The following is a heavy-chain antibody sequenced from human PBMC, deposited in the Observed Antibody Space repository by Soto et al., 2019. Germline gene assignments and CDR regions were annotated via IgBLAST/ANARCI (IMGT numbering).Heavy chain of an antibody. Sequence: NPSETLSLTCAVSGGSISSGGYSWSWIRQPPGKGLEWIGYIYHSGSTYYNPSLKSRVTISVDRSKNQFSLKLSSVTAADTAVYYCARGDNSIAARWVGYFQHWGQGTLVTVSS. CDR1: GGSISSGGYS. CDR2: IYHSGST. V-gene: IGHV4-30-2*01. J-gene: IGHJ1*01. CDR3: ARGDNSIAARWVGYFQH. D-gene: IGHD6-6*01.